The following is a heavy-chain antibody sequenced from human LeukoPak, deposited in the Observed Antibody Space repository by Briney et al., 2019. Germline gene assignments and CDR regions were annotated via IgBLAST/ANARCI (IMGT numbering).Heavy chain of an antibody. CDR3: ASLMMRDFDN. V-gene: IGHV3-48*03. J-gene: IGHJ4*01. CDR1: GFTFRNYE. D-gene: IGHD3-16*01. CDR2: ISSSGTTI. Sequence: GGYLRLSCAAYGFTFRNYEMNWVRQAPGKGLEWVSFISSSGTTISYAGVVKGRFTISRDNAKNSLCLQFNTLRADDTAVYYCASLMMRDFDNWGHGTLVTVSS.